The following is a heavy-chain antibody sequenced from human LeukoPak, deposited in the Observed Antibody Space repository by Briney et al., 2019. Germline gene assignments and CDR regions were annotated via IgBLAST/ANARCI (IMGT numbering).Heavy chain of an antibody. J-gene: IGHJ6*02. CDR2: ISGSGGST. CDR3: ARLMLPGYYYGMDV. V-gene: IGHV3-23*01. Sequence: PGGSLRLSCAASGFTFSSYAMSWVRQAPGKGLEWVSAISGSGGSTYYADSVKGRFTISRDNSKNTLYLQMNSLKASDTAMYYCARLMLPGYYYGMDVWGQGTTVTVSS. D-gene: IGHD2-8*01. CDR1: GFTFSSYA.